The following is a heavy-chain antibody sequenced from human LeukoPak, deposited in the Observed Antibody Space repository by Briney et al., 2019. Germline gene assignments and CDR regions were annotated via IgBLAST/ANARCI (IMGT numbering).Heavy chain of an antibody. CDR1: GFTFSSYW. CDR3: AREDSGWSAGDAFDI. J-gene: IGHJ3*02. CDR2: IKQDGSEK. D-gene: IGHD6-19*01. Sequence: PGGSLILSCAASGFTFSSYWMSWVRQAPGKGLEWVANIKQDGSEKYYVDSVKGRFTISRDNAKNSLYLQMNSLRAEDTAVYYCAREDSGWSAGDAFDIWGQGTMVTVSS. V-gene: IGHV3-7*01.